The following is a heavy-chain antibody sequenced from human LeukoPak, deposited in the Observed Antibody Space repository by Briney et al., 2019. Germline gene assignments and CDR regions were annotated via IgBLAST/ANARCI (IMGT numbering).Heavy chain of an antibody. V-gene: IGHV4-34*01. CDR1: GGSFSGYY. Sequence: SETLSLTGAVYGGSFSGYYWSWIRQPPGKGLEWIGEINHSGSTNYNPSLKSRVTISEDTSKNQFSLKLSSVTAADTAVYYCARGPSGPPAVAFDIWGQGTMVTVSS. CDR3: ARGPSGPPAVAFDI. J-gene: IGHJ3*02. CDR2: INHSGST. D-gene: IGHD3-3*01.